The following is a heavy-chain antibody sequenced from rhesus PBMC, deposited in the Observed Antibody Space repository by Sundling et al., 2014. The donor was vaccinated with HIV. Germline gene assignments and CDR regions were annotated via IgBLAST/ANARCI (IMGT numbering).Heavy chain of an antibody. D-gene: IGHD3-3*01. CDR2: VYSSGSN. CDR3: ARDRERYFSLWTGSVWGFDS. J-gene: IGHJ6*01. CDR1: GASINSGYG. Sequence: QVQLQESGPGLVKPSETLSLICAVSGASINSGYGWIWIRQSPVKGLEWIGSVYSSGSNYLNPSLKSRVTLSVDTSKNQFSLKLSSVTAADTAAYYCARDRERYFSLWTGSVWGFDSWGPGVVVSVSS. V-gene: IGHV4-127*01.